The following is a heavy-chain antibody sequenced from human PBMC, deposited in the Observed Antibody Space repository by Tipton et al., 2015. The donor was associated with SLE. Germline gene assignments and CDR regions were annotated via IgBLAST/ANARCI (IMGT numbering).Heavy chain of an antibody. V-gene: IGHV4-59*01. Sequence: TLSLTCTVSGGSIRSYYWTWIRQPPGKRLEWIAYIYHSGITNYNPSLQSRVTISVDRSKNQFSLKLTSVTAADTAVYYCARHGQHYDTAFDYWGQGTLVTVSS. D-gene: IGHD3-16*01. J-gene: IGHJ4*02. CDR1: GGSIRSYY. CDR2: IYHSGIT. CDR3: ARHGQHYDTAFDY.